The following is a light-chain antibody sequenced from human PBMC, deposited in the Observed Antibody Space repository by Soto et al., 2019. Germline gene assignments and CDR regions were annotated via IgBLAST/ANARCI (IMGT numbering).Light chain of an antibody. J-gene: IGLJ3*02. Sequence: QSALSQPASVSGSPGQSITISCTGTSSDIAIYNFVSWYQQHPGKAPRLMIFQVTNRPSGVSARFSGSKSGTSASLAITGLQAEDEADYYCQSYDSSLRVAVFGGGTQLTVL. CDR3: QSYDSSLRVAV. CDR2: QVT. CDR1: SSDIAIYNF. V-gene: IGLV2-14*01.